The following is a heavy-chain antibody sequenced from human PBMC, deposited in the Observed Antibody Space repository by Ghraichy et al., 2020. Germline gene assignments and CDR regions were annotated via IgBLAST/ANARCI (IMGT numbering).Heavy chain of an antibody. Sequence: LSLTCTVSGGSISSGDYYWSWIRQPPGKGLEWIGYIYYSGSTYYNPSLKSRVTISVDTSKNQFSLKLSSVTAADTAVYYCARATHKNNWNLPVPDLYSDLWGRPSLVTVSS. D-gene: IGHD1-20*01. CDR2: IYYSGST. CDR3: ARATHKNNWNLPVPDLYSDL. J-gene: IGHJ2*01. CDR1: GGSISSGDYY. V-gene: IGHV4-30-4*01.